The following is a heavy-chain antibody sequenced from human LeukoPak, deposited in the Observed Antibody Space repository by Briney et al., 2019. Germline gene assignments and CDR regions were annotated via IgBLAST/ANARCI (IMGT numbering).Heavy chain of an antibody. CDR1: GGSISSGGYY. V-gene: IGHV4-31*03. D-gene: IGHD1-26*01. CDR3: ARASGSRFIDYYFDY. J-gene: IGHJ4*02. Sequence: SETLSLTCTVSGGSISSGGYYWSWIRQHPGKGLEWIGYIYYSGSTYYNPSLKSRVTISVDTSKNQFTLKLSSVTAADTAVYYCARASGSRFIDYYFDYWGQGTLVTVSS. CDR2: IYYSGST.